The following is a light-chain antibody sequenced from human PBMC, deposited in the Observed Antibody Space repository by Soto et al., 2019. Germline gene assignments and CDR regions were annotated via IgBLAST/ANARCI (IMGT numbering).Light chain of an antibody. CDR2: DAS. V-gene: IGKV1-5*01. CDR3: NPYNYYPRA. CDR1: ESVGTW. J-gene: IGKJ1*01. Sequence: EIQMTQSPSTLSACVGERVTITCRASESVGTWVAWYQHKPGRAPKLLIYDASPLEGGVPPRFSGSRSGTELTFTISSLQPDDFATYPSNPYNYYPRAFGPGPKADIK.